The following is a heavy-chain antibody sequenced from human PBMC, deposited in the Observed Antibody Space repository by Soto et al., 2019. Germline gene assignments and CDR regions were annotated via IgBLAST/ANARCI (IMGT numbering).Heavy chain of an antibody. J-gene: IGHJ6*02. CDR3: ARNQPQRYCSGGTCRPAYGMDV. V-gene: IGHV4-39*01. Sequence: QLQESGPGLVKSSETLSLTCTVSGGSISSDSFYWAWIRQPPGKGLEWIGIIYYSGDTYYNPCLAGRLTMSVDTSNQFSLTLRSVTAADTALYYCARNQPQRYCSGGTCRPAYGMDVWGQGTTVIVSS. CDR2: IYYSGDT. CDR1: GGSISSDSFY. D-gene: IGHD2-15*01.